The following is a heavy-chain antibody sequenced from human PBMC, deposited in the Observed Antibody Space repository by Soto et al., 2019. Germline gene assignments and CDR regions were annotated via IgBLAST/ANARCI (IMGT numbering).Heavy chain of an antibody. J-gene: IGHJ4*02. CDR3: ATSYGSGHRAFDY. CDR1: GDTFSFYT. V-gene: IGHV1-69*02. Sequence: QVQLVQSGAEVKKPGSSVKVSCKASGDTFSFYTINWVRQAPGLGLEWVGRINPILSMSNYAQKFQGRVTMTADISTSTAYMELRSLRSEDTAMYYCATSYGSGHRAFDYWGQGALVTVSS. CDR2: INPILSMS. D-gene: IGHD3-10*01.